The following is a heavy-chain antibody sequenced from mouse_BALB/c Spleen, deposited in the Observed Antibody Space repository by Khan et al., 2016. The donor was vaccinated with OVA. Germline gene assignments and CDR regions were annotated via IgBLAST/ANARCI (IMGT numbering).Heavy chain of an antibody. J-gene: IGHJ4*01. Sequence: QVQLKQSGPGLVAPSQSLSITCTVSGFSLTSYGVHWVRQPPGKGLEWLVVIWSDGSTNYNSVLTSRLSISTDNSKSQVFLKMNSLQTDETASYNCARWFDGYSSLYAMDYWGQGTSVTVSA. D-gene: IGHD2-3*01. CDR3: ARWFDGYSSLYAMDY. V-gene: IGHV2-6*02. CDR2: IWSDGST. CDR1: GFSLTSYG.